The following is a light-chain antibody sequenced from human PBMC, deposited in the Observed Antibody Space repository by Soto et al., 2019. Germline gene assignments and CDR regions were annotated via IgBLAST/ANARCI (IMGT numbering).Light chain of an antibody. CDR2: KTS. Sequence: DIQMTQSPSTLGASVGDTVSISCRDSQSVSPWLAWYQQKPGKAPKLLIYKTSRLQSGVPSRFSGSGSGTDFTLKISSLQPDDFAIYYCQQYNSSGLTFGGGTTVDIK. J-gene: IGKJ4*01. CDR1: QSVSPW. CDR3: QQYNSSGLT. V-gene: IGKV1-5*03.